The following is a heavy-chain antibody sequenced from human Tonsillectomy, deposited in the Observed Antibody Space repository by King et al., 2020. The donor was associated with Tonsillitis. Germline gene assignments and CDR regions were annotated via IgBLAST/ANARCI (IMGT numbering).Heavy chain of an antibody. CDR1: GGSISNYY. D-gene: IGHD4-23*01. CDR2: ISYSGSS. Sequence: VQLQESGPGLVKPSETLSLTCTVSGGSISNYYWSWIRQPPGKGLEWIGYISYSGSSNYNPSLKSRVTISLDTSKNQFSLKLTSVTAADTAVYFCARDRAGGQYGVDVWGQGTTVTVSS. CDR3: ARDRAGGQYGVDV. V-gene: IGHV4-59*01. J-gene: IGHJ6*02.